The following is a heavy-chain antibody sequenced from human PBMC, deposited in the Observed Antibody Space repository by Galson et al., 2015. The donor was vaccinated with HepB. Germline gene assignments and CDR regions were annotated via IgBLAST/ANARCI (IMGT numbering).Heavy chain of an antibody. CDR1: GFTFSSYW. D-gene: IGHD5-18*01. Sequence: SLRLSCAASGFTFSSYWMHWVRQAPGKGLVWVSRINSDGSSTSYADSVKGRFTISRDNAKNTLYLQMNSLRAEDTAVYYCARDGMATANFDYWGQGTLVTVSS. V-gene: IGHV3-74*01. CDR3: ARDGMATANFDY. J-gene: IGHJ4*02. CDR2: INSDGSST.